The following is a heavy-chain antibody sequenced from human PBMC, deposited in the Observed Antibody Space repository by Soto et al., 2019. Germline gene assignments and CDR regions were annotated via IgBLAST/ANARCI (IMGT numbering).Heavy chain of an antibody. J-gene: IGHJ6*02. CDR3: ARDRTVNYYYYGMDV. D-gene: IGHD4-17*01. CDR2: ISAYNGNT. V-gene: IGHV1-18*01. CDR1: GYTFTSYA. Sequence: GASVKVSCKASGYTFTSYAMNWVRQAPGQRLEWMGWISAYNGNTNYAQKLQGRVTMTTDTSTSTAYMELRSLRSDDTAVYYCARDRTVNYYYYGMDVWGQGTTVTVSS.